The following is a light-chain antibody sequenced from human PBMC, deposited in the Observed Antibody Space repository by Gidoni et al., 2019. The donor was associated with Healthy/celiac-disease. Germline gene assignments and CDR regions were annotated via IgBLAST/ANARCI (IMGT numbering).Light chain of an antibody. J-gene: IGLJ2*01. CDR3: QAWDSSTAYVV. Sequence: SYELTQPPSVSVSPGQTASITCSGAKLGDKYACWYQQKPGQSPVLVIYQDSKRPSGIPERFSCSNSGNTATLTISGTQAMDEADYYCQAWDSSTAYVVFGGGTKLTVL. V-gene: IGLV3-1*01. CDR1: KLGDKY. CDR2: QDS.